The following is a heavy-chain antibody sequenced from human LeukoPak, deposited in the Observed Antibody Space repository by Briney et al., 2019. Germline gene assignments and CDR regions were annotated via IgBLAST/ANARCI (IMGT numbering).Heavy chain of an antibody. CDR1: GFTFSNYG. V-gene: IGHV3-30*02. CDR2: IRYNGNNK. Sequence: GGSLRLSCATSGFTFSNYGMHWVRQAPGKGLEWVAFIRYNGNNKYYADSVKGRFTISRDNSRNMLYLEVSSLRAEDTAAYYCATDNMDSGWLDNWGQGTLVTVST. D-gene: IGHD1-26*01. J-gene: IGHJ5*02. CDR3: ATDNMDSGWLDN.